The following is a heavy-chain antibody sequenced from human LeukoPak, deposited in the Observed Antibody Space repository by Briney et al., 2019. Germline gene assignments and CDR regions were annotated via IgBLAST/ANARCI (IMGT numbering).Heavy chain of an antibody. CDR3: ARDNYGSGNPSYYYYMDV. D-gene: IGHD3-10*01. Sequence: SETLSLTCTVSGDSISSYYWSWIRQPAGKGLEWIGRIYTSGSTNYNPSLKSRVTMSVDTSKNQFSLKLSSVTAADTAVYYCARDNYGSGNPSYYYYMDVWGKGTTVTVSS. CDR1: GDSISSYY. J-gene: IGHJ6*03. V-gene: IGHV4-4*07. CDR2: IYTSGST.